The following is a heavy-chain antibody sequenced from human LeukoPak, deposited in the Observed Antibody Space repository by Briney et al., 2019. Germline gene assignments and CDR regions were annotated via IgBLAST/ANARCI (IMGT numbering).Heavy chain of an antibody. CDR2: ISYDGSNK. CDR1: GFTFSSYS. D-gene: IGHD4-17*01. Sequence: GGSLRLSCAASGFTFSSYSMNWVRQAPGKGLEWVAVISYDGSNKYYADSVKGRFTISRDNSKNTLYLQMNSLRAEDTAVYYCAKDLSTVTYYYYYGMDVWGQGTTVTVSS. J-gene: IGHJ6*02. V-gene: IGHV3-30*18. CDR3: AKDLSTVTYYYYYGMDV.